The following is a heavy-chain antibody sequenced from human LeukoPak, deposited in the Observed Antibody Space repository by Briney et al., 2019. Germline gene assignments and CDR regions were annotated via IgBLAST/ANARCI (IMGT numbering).Heavy chain of an antibody. J-gene: IGHJ4*02. CDR3: ASRGFSGSSPPSS. D-gene: IGHD1-26*01. Sequence: GGSLRLSCAASGFTFTNYAMTWVRQAPGKGLQWVSSIRSSGDDTYYADSVKGRCTISRDNSKNMVYLQMNSLRAEDTAIYYCASRGFSGSSPPSSWGQGTLVTVSS. CDR2: IRSSGDDT. CDR1: GFTFTNYA. V-gene: IGHV3-23*01.